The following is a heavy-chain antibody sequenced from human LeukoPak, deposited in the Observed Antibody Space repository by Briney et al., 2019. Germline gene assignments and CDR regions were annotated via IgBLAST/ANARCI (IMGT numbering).Heavy chain of an antibody. J-gene: IGHJ6*02. CDR2: ISGSGGST. CDR3: AKRNVRSGNPRGSYSYYYYYYGMDV. V-gene: IGHV3-23*01. D-gene: IGHD1-26*01. CDR1: GFTFSSYA. Sequence: GGSLRLSCAASGFTFSSYAMSWVRQAPGKGLEWVSAISGSGGSTYYADSVKGRFTISRDNSKNTLYLQMNSLRAEDTAVYYCAKRNVRSGNPRGSYSYYYYYYGMDVWGQGTTVTVSS.